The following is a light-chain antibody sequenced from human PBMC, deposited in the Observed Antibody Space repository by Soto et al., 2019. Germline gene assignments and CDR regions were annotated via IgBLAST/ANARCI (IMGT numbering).Light chain of an antibody. V-gene: IGKV3-11*01. CDR3: QQRSNWPGS. Sequence: IVLTQSPANLSLSPGERATLSCRASQSVSSYLAWYQQKPGQAPRLLIYDASNRATGIPARFSGSGSGTDFTLTISSLENEDFAVYDCQQRSNWPGSFGGGTKVDIK. J-gene: IGKJ4*01. CDR2: DAS. CDR1: QSVSSY.